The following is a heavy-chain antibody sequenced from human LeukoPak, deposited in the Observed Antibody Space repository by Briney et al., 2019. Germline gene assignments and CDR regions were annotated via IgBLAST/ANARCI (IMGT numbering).Heavy chain of an antibody. CDR2: IKQDGSEK. CDR1: GFTFSSYW. CDR3: ARVDILTGYQNLYFDY. D-gene: IGHD3-9*01. Sequence: GGSLRLSCAASGFTFSSYWMSWVRQAPGKGLEWVANIKQDGSEKYYVDSVKGRFTISRDNAKNSLYLQMNSLRAEDTAVYYCARVDILTGYQNLYFDYWGQGTLVTVSS. V-gene: IGHV3-7*01. J-gene: IGHJ4*02.